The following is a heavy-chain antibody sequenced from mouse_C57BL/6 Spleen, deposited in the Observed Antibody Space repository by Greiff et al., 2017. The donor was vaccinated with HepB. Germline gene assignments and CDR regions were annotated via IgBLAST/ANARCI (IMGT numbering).Heavy chain of an antibody. CDR1: GYTFTDYY. V-gene: IGHV1-26*01. CDR3: ARSDSLGLDY. D-gene: IGHD4-1*01. J-gene: IGHJ4*01. CDR2: INPNNGGT. Sequence: VQLQQSGPELVKPGASVKISCKASGYTFTDYYMNWVKQSHGKSLEWIGDINPNNGGTSYNQKFKGKATLTVDKSSSTAYMELRSLTSEDSAVYYCARSDSLGLDYWGQGTSVTVSS.